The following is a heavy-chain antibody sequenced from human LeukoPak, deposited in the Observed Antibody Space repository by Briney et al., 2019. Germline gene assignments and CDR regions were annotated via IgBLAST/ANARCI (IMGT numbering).Heavy chain of an antibody. D-gene: IGHD5-12*01. V-gene: IGHV4-61*02. CDR3: ARDLGSGYENYYYYYYYMDV. Sequence: PSETLSLTCNASGGSISSGSYYWSWIRQPAGKGLEWIVRIYTSGSTNYNPSLKSRVSISVDTSKNQFFLKLSSVTAADTAVYYCARDLGSGYENYYYYYYYMDVWGKGTTVTISS. CDR2: IYTSGST. CDR1: GGSISSGSYY. J-gene: IGHJ6*03.